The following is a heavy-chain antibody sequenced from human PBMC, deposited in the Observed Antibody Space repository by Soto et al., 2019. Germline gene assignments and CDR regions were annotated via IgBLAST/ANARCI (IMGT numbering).Heavy chain of an antibody. J-gene: IGHJ4*02. D-gene: IGHD6-13*01. CDR3: ARAPSSAAGLYFDY. CDR2: VHATDGT. CDR1: GASISAYY. V-gene: IGHV4-4*07. Sequence: SLTCTVSGASISAYYWSWIRQPAGKGMEWVGRVHATDGTKYNPSLKSRVTMSIDTSKHQFSLNLDSLTAADTAVYYCARAPSSAAGLYFDYWGQGILVTVSS.